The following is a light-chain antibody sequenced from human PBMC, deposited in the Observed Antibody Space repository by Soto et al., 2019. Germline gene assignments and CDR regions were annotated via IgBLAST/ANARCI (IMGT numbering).Light chain of an antibody. CDR3: QHCDSTPPT. V-gene: IGKV1-39*01. Sequence: DIQMTQSPSSLSASVGDRVTITCRASQSINSHLNWYQQKPGKPPKLLIHTTSSLQSGVPSRFSGSGTVTDFTLTISSLQPEDFAIYYCQHCDSTPPTFGGGTKVEI. J-gene: IGKJ4*01. CDR2: TTS. CDR1: QSINSH.